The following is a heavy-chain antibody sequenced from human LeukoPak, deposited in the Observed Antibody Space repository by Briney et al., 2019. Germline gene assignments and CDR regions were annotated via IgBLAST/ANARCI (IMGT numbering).Heavy chain of an antibody. CDR2: ISYDGSNK. CDR3: ARDRGGSSTSMIQH. D-gene: IGHD2-2*01. V-gene: IGHV3-30*03. CDR1: GFTFSSYG. J-gene: IGHJ1*01. Sequence: GRSLRLSCAASGFTFSSYGMHWVRQAPGKGLEWVAVISYDGSNKYYADSVKGRFTISRDNSKNTLYLQMNSLRAEDTAVYYCARDRGGSSTSMIQHWGQGTLVTVSS.